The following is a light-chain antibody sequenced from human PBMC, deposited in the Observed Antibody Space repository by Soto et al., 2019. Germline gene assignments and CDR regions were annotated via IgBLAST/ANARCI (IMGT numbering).Light chain of an antibody. V-gene: IGKV1-39*01. CDR3: QQSYSIRSWT. Sequence: DIQMTQSPPSLSASVGDRVTITCRASQTVGSFLNWYQQRPGRAPNLLIYAACNLPTGVPSRFSGSGSRKDFTLTINSLQPEDFGTYYCQQSYSIRSWTFGQGTKVDIK. J-gene: IGKJ1*01. CDR2: AAC. CDR1: QTVGSF.